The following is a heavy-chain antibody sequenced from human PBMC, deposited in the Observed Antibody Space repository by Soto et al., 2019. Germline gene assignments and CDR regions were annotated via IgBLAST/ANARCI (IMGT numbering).Heavy chain of an antibody. D-gene: IGHD3-10*01. CDR2: INYSGST. CDR1: GGSISSGGYY. Sequence: SETLSLTCTVSGGSISSGGYYWSWIRQHPGKGLEWIGEINYSGSTNYNPSLKSRVTISVDTSKNQFSLKLSSVTAADTAVYYCARYVTMVRGVIITSFDYWGQGTLVTVSS. J-gene: IGHJ4*02. V-gene: IGHV4-61*08. CDR3: ARYVTMVRGVIITSFDY.